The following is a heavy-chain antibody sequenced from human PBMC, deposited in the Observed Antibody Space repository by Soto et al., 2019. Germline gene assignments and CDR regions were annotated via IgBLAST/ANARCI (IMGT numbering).Heavy chain of an antibody. V-gene: IGHV4-39*01. CDR2: INSGGSA. D-gene: IGHD6-19*01. CDR3: ADMRGPWLPRD. CDR1: GGSIRSSDYY. J-gene: IGHJ1*01. Sequence: QLQLQESGPGLVKPSETLSLTCTVSGGSIRSSDYYWGWIRQPPGEGLEWIGNINSGGSAYYNPSIRSRVTLSVHTSKTQYPPNPSSVTAADTAVYDCADMRGPWLPRDWGQGILVTVSS.